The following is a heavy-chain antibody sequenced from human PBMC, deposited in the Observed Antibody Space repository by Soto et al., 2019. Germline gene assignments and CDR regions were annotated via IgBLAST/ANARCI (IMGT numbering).Heavy chain of an antibody. Sequence: GGSLRLSCAASGFTFSDYYMSWIRQAPGKGLEWVSYISSSGSTIYYADSVKGRFTISRDNAKNSLYLQMNSLRAEDTAVYYCAREHIYCSSTRCYRPSDYWGQGTLVTVSS. D-gene: IGHD2-2*01. CDR3: AREHIYCSSTRCYRPSDY. CDR1: GFTFSDYY. J-gene: IGHJ4*02. V-gene: IGHV3-11*01. CDR2: ISSSGSTI.